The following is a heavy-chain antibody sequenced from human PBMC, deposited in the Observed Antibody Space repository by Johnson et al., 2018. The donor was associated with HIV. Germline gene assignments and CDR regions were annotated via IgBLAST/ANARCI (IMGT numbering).Heavy chain of an antibody. V-gene: IGHV3-7*03. D-gene: IGHD6-6*01. Sequence: VQLVESGGGLVQPGGSLRLSCAASGFTFSSYWMSWVRQAPGKGLEWVANIKQDGTEKYYVGSVKGRFTISRDNAKNSLYLQMNSLKTEDTAVYYCTTTSSSGYTNSYAFDVWGQGTMVTVSS. CDR1: GFTFSSYW. CDR2: IKQDGTEK. CDR3: TTTSSSGYTNSYAFDV. J-gene: IGHJ3*01.